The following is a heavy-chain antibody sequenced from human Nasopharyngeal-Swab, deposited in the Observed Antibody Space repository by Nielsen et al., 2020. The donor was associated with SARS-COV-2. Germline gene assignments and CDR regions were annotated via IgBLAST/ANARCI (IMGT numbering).Heavy chain of an antibody. D-gene: IGHD2-2*01. J-gene: IGHJ3*02. V-gene: IGHV3-30*18. CDR2: ISYDGSNK. CDR1: GFTFSPHG. CDR3: AKNGGADIAVVPAAIVSSFDI. Sequence: GGSLRLSCAASGFTFSPHGMHWVRQAPGKGPEWVAVISYDGSNKYYADSVKGRFTISRDNSKNTLYLQMNSLRAEDTAVYYCAKNGGADIAVVPAAIVSSFDIWGQGTMVT.